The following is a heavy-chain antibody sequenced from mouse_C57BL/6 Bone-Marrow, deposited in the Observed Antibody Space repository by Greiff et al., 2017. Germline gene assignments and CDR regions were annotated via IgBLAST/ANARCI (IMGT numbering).Heavy chain of an antibody. CDR3: ARRPYDYGSSYGGDYAMDY. D-gene: IGHD1-1*01. J-gene: IGHJ4*01. V-gene: IGHV5-17*01. Sequence: EVKLMESGGGLVKPGGSLKLSCAASGFTFSDYGMHWVRQAPEKGLEWVAYISSGSSTIYYADTVKGRFTISRDNAKNTLFLHMTSLRSEDTAMYYCARRPYDYGSSYGGDYAMDYWGQGTSVTVSS. CDR2: ISSGSSTI. CDR1: GFTFSDYG.